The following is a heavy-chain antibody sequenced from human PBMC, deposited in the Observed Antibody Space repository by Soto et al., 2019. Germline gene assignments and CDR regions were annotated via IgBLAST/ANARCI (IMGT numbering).Heavy chain of an antibody. CDR1: GGTFSSYA. CDR3: AREDSRYDFWSGYGMDG. J-gene: IGHJ6*02. V-gene: IGHV1-69*01. D-gene: IGHD3-3*01. Sequence: QVQLVQSGAEVKKPGSSVKVSCKASGGTFSSYAISWVRQAPGQGLEWMGGIIPIFGTANYAQKFQGRVTITADESTSTAYMELSSLRSEDTAVYYCAREDSRYDFWSGYGMDGWGQGTTVTVSS. CDR2: IIPIFGTA.